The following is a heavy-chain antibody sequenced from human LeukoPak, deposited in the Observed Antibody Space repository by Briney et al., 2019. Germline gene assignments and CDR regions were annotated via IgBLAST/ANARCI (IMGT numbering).Heavy chain of an antibody. V-gene: IGHV1-2*02. J-gene: IGHJ4*02. Sequence: GASVKVSCKASGYTFTGYYMHWVRQAPGQGLEWMGWIDPNSGGTNYAQKFQGRVTMTRDTSISTAYMELSRLRSDDTAVYYCARDSPGIAVAFDYWGQGTLVTVSS. CDR1: GYTFTGYY. CDR3: ARDSPGIAVAFDY. CDR2: IDPNSGGT. D-gene: IGHD6-19*01.